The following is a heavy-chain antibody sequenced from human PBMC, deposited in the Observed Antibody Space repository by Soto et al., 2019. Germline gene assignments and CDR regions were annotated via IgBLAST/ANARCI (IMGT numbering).Heavy chain of an antibody. J-gene: IGHJ4*02. Sequence: FQRLCCGDSALNLSKFEVSWVRQDRGKGLEWVSAITIDGRTYYADSVKGRFTISKDNSKNTLYLQMDSLGAEDTAVYYCAKYRLMDTSSIFECWGRGTLVTGSS. D-gene: IGHD5-18*01. CDR1: ALNLSKFE. CDR3: AKYRLMDTSSIFEC. CDR2: ITIDGRT. V-gene: IGHV3-23*01.